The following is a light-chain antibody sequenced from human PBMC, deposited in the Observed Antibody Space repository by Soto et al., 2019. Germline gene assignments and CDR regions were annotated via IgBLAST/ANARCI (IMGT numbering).Light chain of an antibody. CDR3: HQYHHWPPSFT. CDR1: QSVSSN. J-gene: IGKJ3*01. CDR2: AAS. V-gene: IGKV3-15*01. Sequence: EIVLTQSPATLSVSPGERATLSCRASQSVSSNLAWYQHKPGQAPRLLIYAASTRATGIPARFSGSGSGTDFTRTISSLQSEDFAVYYCHQYHHWPPSFTFGPGTKVYIK.